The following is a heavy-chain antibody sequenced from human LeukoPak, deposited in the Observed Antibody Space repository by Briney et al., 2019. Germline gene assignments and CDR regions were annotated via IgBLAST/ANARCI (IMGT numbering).Heavy chain of an antibody. D-gene: IGHD6-13*01. V-gene: IGHV3-21*01. Sequence: GGSLRLSCAAYGFTFSSYSMTWVRQAPGKGLEWVSSISSSSSYIYYADSVKGRFTISRDNAKNSLYLQMNSLRAEDTAVYYCARDLVAAAASDAFDIWGQGTMVTVSS. CDR3: ARDLVAAAASDAFDI. CDR2: ISSSSSYI. CDR1: GFTFSSYS. J-gene: IGHJ3*02.